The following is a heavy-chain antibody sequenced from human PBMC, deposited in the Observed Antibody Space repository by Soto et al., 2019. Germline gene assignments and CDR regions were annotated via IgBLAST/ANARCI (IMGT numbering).Heavy chain of an antibody. CDR3: AKGRGEMNWANYYGLDV. CDR1: GFTFPRFG. D-gene: IGHD7-27*01. V-gene: IGHV3-30*18. J-gene: IGHJ6*02. CDR2: RTYEGSQI. Sequence: QVQLVESGGGVVQPGRSLRLSCAASGFTFPRFGMHWVRQAPGKGLEWVALRTYEGSQIYYADAVKGRFTISRDNGDNTLSLQMDNLRTEDTATYFCAKGRGEMNWANYYGLDVWGQGTTVTVSS.